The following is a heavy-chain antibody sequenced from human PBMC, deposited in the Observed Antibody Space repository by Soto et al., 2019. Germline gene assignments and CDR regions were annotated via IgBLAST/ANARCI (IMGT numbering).Heavy chain of an antibody. J-gene: IGHJ4*02. CDR3: ARRPGSGRSVDY. CDR2: IRDKANSYTK. CDR1: GFTFSDHY. D-gene: IGHD3-10*01. V-gene: IGHV3-72*01. Sequence: EVQLVESGGGLVQPGGSLRLSCAASGFTFSDHYMDWVRQAPGKGLEWVGLIRDKANSYTKEYDASVRGIFTISGDESKNSVYLQMNSLKTEDTVVYYWARRPGSGRSVDYWGQGTLVTVSS.